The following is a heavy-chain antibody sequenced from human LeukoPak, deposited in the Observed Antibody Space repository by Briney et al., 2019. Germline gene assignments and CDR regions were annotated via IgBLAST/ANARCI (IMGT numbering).Heavy chain of an antibody. CDR2: IRSKTDGGTT. J-gene: IGHJ4*02. CDR3: TTCETMAGTRHFGY. D-gene: IGHD6-19*01. V-gene: IGHV3-15*01. CDR1: GFSFTNAW. Sequence: AGGSLRLSCAASGFSFTNAWMTWVRQAPGKGLEWLGRIRSKTDGGTTDYAAPVKCRITISRDDSKNTLYLQMNSQKTEDTALYYCTTCETMAGTRHFGYWVQGSLVAVSS.